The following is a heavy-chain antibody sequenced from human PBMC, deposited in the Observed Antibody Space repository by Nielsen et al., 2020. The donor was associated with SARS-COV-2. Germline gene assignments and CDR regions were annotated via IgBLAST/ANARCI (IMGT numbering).Heavy chain of an antibody. Sequence: SCAASEFSLSDYYMSWIRQAPGKGLEWVSCITSSSSDYTNYADSVKGRFTISRDNAENSLSLQMNSLRAEDTAVYYCARESVTGTDAFDIWGQGTVVTVSS. V-gene: IGHV3-11*06. CDR1: EFSLSDYY. CDR2: ITSSSSDYT. CDR3: ARESVTGTDAFDI. D-gene: IGHD6-19*01. J-gene: IGHJ3*02.